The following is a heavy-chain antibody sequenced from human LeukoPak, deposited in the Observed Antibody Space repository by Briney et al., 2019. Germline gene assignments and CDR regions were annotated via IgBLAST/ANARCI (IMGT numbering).Heavy chain of an antibody. CDR1: GFTFSDYY. CDR2: ISSSGSTI. J-gene: IGHJ5*02. Sequence: GGSLRLSCAASGFTFSDYYMSWIRQAPGKGLEWVSYISSSGSTIYYADSVKGRFTISRDNAKNSLYLQMNSLRAEDTAVYYCAREYDYGDLTCDPWGQGTLVTVSS. V-gene: IGHV3-11*01. D-gene: IGHD4-17*01. CDR3: AREYDYGDLTCDP.